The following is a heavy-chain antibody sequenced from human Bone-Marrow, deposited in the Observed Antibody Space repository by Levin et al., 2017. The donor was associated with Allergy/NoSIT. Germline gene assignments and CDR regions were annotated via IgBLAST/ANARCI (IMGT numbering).Heavy chain of an antibody. V-gene: IGHV4-59*08. J-gene: IGHJ6*02. CDR1: GGSISSYY. Sequence: GSLRLSCTVSGGSISSYYWSWIRQPPGKGLEWIGYIYYSGSTNYNPSLKSRVTISVDTSKNQFSLKLSSVTAADTAVYYCARHRGSSWYNGMDVWGQGTTVTVSS. CDR2: IYYSGST. D-gene: IGHD6-13*01. CDR3: ARHRGSSWYNGMDV.